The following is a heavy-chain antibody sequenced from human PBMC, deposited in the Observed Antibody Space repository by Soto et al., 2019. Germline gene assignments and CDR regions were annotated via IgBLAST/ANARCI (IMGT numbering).Heavy chain of an antibody. V-gene: IGHV1-46*01. D-gene: IGHD5-18*01. CDR2: INPSGGST. CDR3: AGVGGYSYGGVDY. Sequence: GASVKVSCKASGYTFTSYYMHWVRQAPGQGLEWMGIINPSGGSTTYAQKLQGRVTMTRDTSTSTVYMELSSLRSEDTAVYYRAGVGGYSYGGVDYGGQGTLVTFPS. J-gene: IGHJ4*02. CDR1: GYTFTSYY.